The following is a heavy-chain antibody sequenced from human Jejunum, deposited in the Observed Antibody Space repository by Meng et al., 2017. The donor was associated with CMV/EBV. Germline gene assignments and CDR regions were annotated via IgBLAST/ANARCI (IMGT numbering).Heavy chain of an antibody. CDR3: AREFFLLWYGNIRQNWFDP. V-gene: IGHV1-69*10. CDR2: IIPSLGIQ. D-gene: IGHD3-3*01. CDR1: YA. J-gene: IGHJ5*02. Sequence: YAINGVRQDPGQELEWLGGIIPSLGIQNYGRKFQGRVKISADKSTTTVYMELSGLRTDDTATYYCAREFFLLWYGNIRQNWFDPWGQGTLVTVSS.